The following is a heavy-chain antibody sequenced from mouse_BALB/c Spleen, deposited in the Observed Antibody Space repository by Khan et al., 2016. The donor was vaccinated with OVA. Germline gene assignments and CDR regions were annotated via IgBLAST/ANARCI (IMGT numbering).Heavy chain of an antibody. J-gene: IGHJ3*01. CDR3: TRGGGGNRFAY. CDR2: ISTYYGDA. CDR1: GYTFTDFP. Sequence: QVQLKQSGAELVRPGVSVKISCKGSGYTFTDFPMHWVKQSHAKSLEWIGVISTYYGDATYNEKFKGKATMTVDKASSTAHMELARLTSEDSAIYYCTRGGGGNRFAYWGQGTLVTVSA. V-gene: IGHV1S137*01.